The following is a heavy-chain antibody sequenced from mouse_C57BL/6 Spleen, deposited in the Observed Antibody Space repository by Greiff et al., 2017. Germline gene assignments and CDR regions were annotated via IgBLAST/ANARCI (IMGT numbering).Heavy chain of an antibody. CDR2: INPNNGGT. CDR3: ARYYYSNGYYAMDY. Sequence: EVQLQQSGPELVKPGASVKISCKASGYTFTDYYMNWVKQSHGKSLEWIGDINPNNGGTSYNQKFKGKATLTVDKSSSTAYMELRSLTSEDSAVYYCARYYYSNGYYAMDYWGQGTSVTVSS. CDR1: GYTFTDYY. J-gene: IGHJ4*01. V-gene: IGHV1-26*01. D-gene: IGHD2-5*01.